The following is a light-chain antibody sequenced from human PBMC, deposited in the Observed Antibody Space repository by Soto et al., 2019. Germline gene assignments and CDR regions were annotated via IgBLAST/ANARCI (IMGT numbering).Light chain of an antibody. CDR2: GAS. CDR1: QSVSSSY. V-gene: IGKV3-20*01. Sequence: EIVLTQSPGTLSLSPGEVATLSCRASQSVSSSYLAWYQHKPGRAHRLLNYGASSRATGIPYRFSGSGSGTVFTLANSGLEPDDFEVYGCQQCGNSLSFGGGTKVDIK. J-gene: IGKJ4*02. CDR3: QQCGNSLS.